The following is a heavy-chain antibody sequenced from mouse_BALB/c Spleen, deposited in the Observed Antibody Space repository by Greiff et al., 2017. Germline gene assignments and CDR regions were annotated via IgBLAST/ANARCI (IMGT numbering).Heavy chain of an antibody. CDR3: ARRGDGYLAWFAY. CDR2: IYPGGGYT. J-gene: IGHJ3*01. Sequence: VQLQQSGAELVRPGTSVKISCKASGYTFTNYWLGWVKQRPGHGLEWIGDIYPGGGYTNYNEKFKGKATLTADTSSSTAYMQLSSLTSEDSAVFFCARRGDGYLAWFAYWGQGTLVTVSA. V-gene: IGHV1-63*02. CDR1: GYTFTNYW. D-gene: IGHD2-3*01.